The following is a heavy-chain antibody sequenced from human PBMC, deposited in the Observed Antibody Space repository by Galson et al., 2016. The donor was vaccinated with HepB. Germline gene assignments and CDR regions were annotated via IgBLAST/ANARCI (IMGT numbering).Heavy chain of an antibody. CDR1: GDSVSSSTAA. CDR2: TQYRSKWES. Sequence: CAISGDSVSSSTAAWHWIRQSPSRGLEWLARTQYRSKWESHYADSVRSRVTVIPDTSKNLLTLQVNSVSPEDTAVYYCVKGPPAYHYYGMDVWGPGTPVTVSS. V-gene: IGHV6-1*01. J-gene: IGHJ6*02. CDR3: VKGPPAYHYYGMDV.